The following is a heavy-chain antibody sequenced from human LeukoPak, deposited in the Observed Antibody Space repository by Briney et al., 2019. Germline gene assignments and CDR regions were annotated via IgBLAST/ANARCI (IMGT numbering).Heavy chain of an antibody. CDR2: ISSRSSYI. D-gene: IGHD2-15*01. Sequence: GGSLRLSCAASGFTFSSYNMKWVRQAPGKGLEWVSSISSRSSYIFYADSVKGRFTISRDNAKNSLYLQMNSLRAEDTAVYYCARLSKGYCSGGSCYSPYNWFDPWGQGTLVTVSS. CDR1: GFTFSSYN. J-gene: IGHJ5*02. CDR3: ARLSKGYCSGGSCYSPYNWFDP. V-gene: IGHV3-21*01.